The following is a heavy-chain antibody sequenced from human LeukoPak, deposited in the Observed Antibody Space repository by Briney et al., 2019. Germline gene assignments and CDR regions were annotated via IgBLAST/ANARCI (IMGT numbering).Heavy chain of an antibody. Sequence: SETLSLTCTVSGGSISSYYWSWIRQPPGKGLECIGYIYYSGSTNYNPSLKSRVTISVDTSKNQFSLKLSSVTAADTAVYYCARHYFYDSSGYDYWGQGTLVTVSS. CDR1: GGSISSYY. V-gene: IGHV4-59*08. J-gene: IGHJ4*02. CDR2: IYYSGST. D-gene: IGHD3-22*01. CDR3: ARHYFYDSSGYDY.